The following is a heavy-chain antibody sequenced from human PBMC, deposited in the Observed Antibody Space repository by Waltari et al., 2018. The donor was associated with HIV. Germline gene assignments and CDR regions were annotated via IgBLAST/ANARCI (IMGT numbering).Heavy chain of an antibody. D-gene: IGHD3-16*01. CDR2: ISIYSRYI. CDR1: GFSFTYYS. Sequence: DVQLVESGGGLVKPGGSLRLACAGSGFSFTYYSMTWVRLAPGKGLGWVSSISIYSRYIYYADSVKRRFTIARDNARNSLFLQMNSLRADDTAVYYCVRGGEGTYGDYWGQGTLVTVSS. J-gene: IGHJ4*02. V-gene: IGHV3-21*01. CDR3: VRGGEGTYGDY.